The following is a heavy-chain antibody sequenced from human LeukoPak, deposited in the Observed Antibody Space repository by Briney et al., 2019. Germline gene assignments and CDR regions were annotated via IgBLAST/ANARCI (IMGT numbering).Heavy chain of an antibody. CDR1: GGSISSSSYY. V-gene: IGHV4-39*07. CDR2: IYYSGST. D-gene: IGHD3-10*01. CDR3: ARVPVVRGFGRNYYYYYMDV. J-gene: IGHJ6*03. Sequence: SETLSLTCTVSGGSISSSSYYWGWIRQPPGKGLEWIGSIYYSGSTYYNPSLKSRVTISVDTSKNQFSLRLTSVTAADTAVYYCARVPVVRGFGRNYYYYYMDVWGKGTTVTVSS.